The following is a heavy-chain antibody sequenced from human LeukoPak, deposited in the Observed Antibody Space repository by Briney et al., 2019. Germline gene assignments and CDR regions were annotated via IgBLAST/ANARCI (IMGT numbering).Heavy chain of an antibody. CDR3: ARERDYYGSGSYYDYGMDV. V-gene: IGHV3-30*01. D-gene: IGHD3-10*01. CDR2: ISYDGSNK. CDR1: GFTFSSYA. J-gene: IGHJ6*02. Sequence: GGSLRLSCAASGFTFSSYAMHWVRQAPGKGLEWVAVISYDGSNKYYADSVKGRFTISRDNSKNTLYLQMNSLRAEDTAVYYCARERDYYGSGSYYDYGMDVWGQGTTVTVSS.